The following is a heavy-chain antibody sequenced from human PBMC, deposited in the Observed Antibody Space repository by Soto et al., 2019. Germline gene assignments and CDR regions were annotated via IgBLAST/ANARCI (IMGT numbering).Heavy chain of an antibody. CDR2: INPNSGGT. J-gene: IGHJ5*02. Sequence: ASVKVSCKASGYTFSGYYMHWVRQAPGQGLEWMGWINPNSGGTNYAQKFQGWDTMTRDTSISTAYMELSRLRSDDTAVYYCARSSIAARPGWFDPWGQGTLVTVSS. CDR3: ARSSIAARPGWFDP. CDR1: GYTFSGYY. D-gene: IGHD6-6*01. V-gene: IGHV1-2*04.